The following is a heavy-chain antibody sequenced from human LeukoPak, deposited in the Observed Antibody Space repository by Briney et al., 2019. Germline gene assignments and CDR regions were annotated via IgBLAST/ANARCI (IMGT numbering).Heavy chain of an antibody. V-gene: IGHV3-74*01. CDR3: AREDYYGSGRRAFDP. J-gene: IGHJ5*02. CDR1: GFTFSSYW. D-gene: IGHD3-10*01. Sequence: GSLRLSCAASGFTFSSYWMHWVRQAPGKGLVWVSRINSDGSSTSYADSVKGRFTISRDNAKNTLYLQMNSLRAEDTAVYYCAREDYYGSGRRAFDPWGQGTLVTVSS. CDR2: INSDGSST.